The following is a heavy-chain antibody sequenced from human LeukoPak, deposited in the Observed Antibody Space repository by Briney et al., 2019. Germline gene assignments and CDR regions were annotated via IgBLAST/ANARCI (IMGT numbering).Heavy chain of an antibody. Sequence: PSETLSLTCTVSGGSISSSSYYWGWIRQPPGKGLEWVGSVYYSGSTYYNNPSLKSRVTISVDKSKNQFSLKLSSVTAADTAVYYCARVMYSSSSYGFDYWGQGTLVTVSS. D-gene: IGHD6-13*01. V-gene: IGHV4-39*07. CDR3: ARVMYSSSSYGFDY. CDR1: GGSISSSSYY. J-gene: IGHJ4*02. CDR2: VYYSGST.